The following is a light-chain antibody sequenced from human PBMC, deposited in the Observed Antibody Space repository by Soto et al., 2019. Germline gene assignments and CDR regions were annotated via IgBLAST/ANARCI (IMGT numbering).Light chain of an antibody. CDR2: YDS. Sequence: SYELTQPPSVSVAPGKTARITCGGNNIGSKSVHWYQQKPGQAPVLVIYYDSDRPSGIPERFSGSNSGNTATLTISRVEAGDEADYYWQVCDSSSDHPNWVFGGGTKLTVL. J-gene: IGLJ3*02. V-gene: IGLV3-21*04. CDR3: QVCDSSSDHPNWV. CDR1: NIGSKS.